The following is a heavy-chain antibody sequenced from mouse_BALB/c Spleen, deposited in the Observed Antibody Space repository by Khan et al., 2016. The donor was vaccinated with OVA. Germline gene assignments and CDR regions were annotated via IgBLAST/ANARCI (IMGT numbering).Heavy chain of an antibody. J-gene: IGHJ2*01. CDR3: APAGTGDYFDY. CDR2: IDPANDNS. D-gene: IGHD4-1*01. Sequence: VQLQQSGAELVKPGASVKLSCTASGFNIKDTHMHWVKQRPEQGLEWIGRIDPANDNSKYDPRFQGKATITADTSSNTAYLHLSSLTSEDTAVYYGAPAGTGDYFDYWGQGTTLTVSS. CDR1: GFNIKDTH. V-gene: IGHV14-3*02.